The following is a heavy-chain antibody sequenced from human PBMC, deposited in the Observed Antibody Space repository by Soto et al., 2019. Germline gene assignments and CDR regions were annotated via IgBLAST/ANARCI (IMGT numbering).Heavy chain of an antibody. CDR3: ARVWGGAFDI. Sequence: SETLSLTCTVSGGSISSYYWSWIRQPPGKGLELIGYIYYSGSTNYNPSLKSRVTISVDTSKNQFSLKLGSVTAADTAVYYCARVWGGAFDIWGQGTMVTVSS. V-gene: IGHV4-59*01. CDR2: IYYSGST. J-gene: IGHJ3*02. D-gene: IGHD3-10*01. CDR1: GGSISSYY.